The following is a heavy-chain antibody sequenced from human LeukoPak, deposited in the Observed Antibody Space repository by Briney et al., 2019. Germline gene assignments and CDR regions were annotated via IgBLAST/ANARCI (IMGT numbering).Heavy chain of an antibody. CDR1: GFIFGDYW. D-gene: IGHD3-22*01. J-gene: IGHJ4*02. Sequence: GGSLRLSCVASGFIFGDYWMTWVRQAPGKGLEWVGRIKSKIDGGTLDYAAPVKGRFTISRDDSKNTLNLQMDSLKTEDTAMYYCTTSLTSGYYIDYWGQGTLVTVSS. CDR2: IKSKIDGGTL. V-gene: IGHV3-15*01. CDR3: TTSLTSGYYIDY.